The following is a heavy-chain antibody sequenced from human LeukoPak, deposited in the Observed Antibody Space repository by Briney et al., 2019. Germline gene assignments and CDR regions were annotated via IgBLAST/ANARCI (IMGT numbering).Heavy chain of an antibody. CDR3: ARSVTMVRGVPYYFDY. D-gene: IGHD3-10*01. CDR1: GGSISSYY. CDR2: IYYSGST. V-gene: IGHV4-59*01. J-gene: IGHJ4*02. Sequence: SETLSLTCTVSGGSISSYYWSWIRQPPGKGLEWIGYIYYSGSTNYNPSLKSRVTISVDTSKNQFSQKLSSVTAADTAVYYCARSVTMVRGVPYYFDYWGQGTLVTVSS.